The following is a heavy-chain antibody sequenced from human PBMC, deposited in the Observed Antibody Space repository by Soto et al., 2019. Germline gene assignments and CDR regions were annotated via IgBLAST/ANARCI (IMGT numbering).Heavy chain of an antibody. CDR1: GYTLISYA. CDR3: ARDKPYVAAAGNRWFDP. V-gene: IGHV1-3*01. J-gene: IGHJ5*02. CDR2: INAGNGNT. D-gene: IGHD6-13*01. Sequence: QVQLVQSGAEVKKPGASVKVSCKASGYTLISYALPWVSQAPGQRLEWMGWINAGNGNTKYSQKFQGRVTITRDTSASTAYMELSSLRSEDTAVYYCARDKPYVAAAGNRWFDPWGQGTLVTVSS.